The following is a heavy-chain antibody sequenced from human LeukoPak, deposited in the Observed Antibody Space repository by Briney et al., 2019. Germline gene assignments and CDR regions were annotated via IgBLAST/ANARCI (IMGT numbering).Heavy chain of an antibody. V-gene: IGHV3-48*01. CDR1: GFTLRTYS. J-gene: IGHJ4*02. D-gene: IGHD4-17*01. CDR3: ARGDDYGAYHFDY. Sequence: GGSLRLSCAASGFTLRTYSMNWVRQAPGKGREGVAYISSSSRTIYYADSVKGRFTISRDNAKNSLYLQMNSLRAEDTAVHYCARGDDYGAYHFDYWGQGTLVTVSS. CDR2: ISSSSRTI.